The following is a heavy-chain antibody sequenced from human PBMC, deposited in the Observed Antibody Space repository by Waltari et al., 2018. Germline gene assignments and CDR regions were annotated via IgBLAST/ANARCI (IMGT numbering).Heavy chain of an antibody. CDR3: VRGYPDIVATISDY. V-gene: IGHV4-39*07. J-gene: IGHJ4*02. CDR2: FYKRGTT. CDR1: RSSIRNNNYY. D-gene: IGHD5-12*01. Sequence: QLQLQESGPGLVKPSETLSLTCTVSRSSIRNNNYYGGWVRQPPGKGLEWIGSFYKRGTTDYDQSLKSRVTISVDTSNNQFSLKLNSVTAADTAVYYCVRGYPDIVATISDYWGQGTLVIVSS.